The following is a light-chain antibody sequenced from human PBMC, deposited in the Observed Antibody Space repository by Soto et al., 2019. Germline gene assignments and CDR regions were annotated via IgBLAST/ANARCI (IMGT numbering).Light chain of an antibody. V-gene: IGLV2-8*01. J-gene: IGLJ1*01. CDR3: VSYAGGSLLYV. CDR2: DVS. Sequence: QSALTQPPSASGSPGQSVTISCTGTSSDVGGYNYVSWYQQHPGKAPKLMIYDVSKRPSGVPDRFSGSKSGNTASLTVSGLQAEDAEDYYCVSYAGGSLLYVSGTGTKVTVL. CDR1: SSDVGGYNY.